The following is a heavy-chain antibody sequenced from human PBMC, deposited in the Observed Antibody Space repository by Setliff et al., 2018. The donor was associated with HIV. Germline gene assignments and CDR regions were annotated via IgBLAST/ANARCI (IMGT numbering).Heavy chain of an antibody. D-gene: IGHD3-10*01. CDR1: GYTFTSYD. CDR2: MNPNSGNT. J-gene: IGHJ1*01. CDR3: ARDWAEDYYGSGSFQY. V-gene: IGHV1-8*02. Sequence: ASVKVSCKASGYTFTSYDINWVRQATGQGLEWMGWMNPNSGNTGYAQKFQGRVTMTRDTSISTAYMELSRLRSDDTAVYYCARDWAEDYYGSGSFQYWGQGTLVTVSS.